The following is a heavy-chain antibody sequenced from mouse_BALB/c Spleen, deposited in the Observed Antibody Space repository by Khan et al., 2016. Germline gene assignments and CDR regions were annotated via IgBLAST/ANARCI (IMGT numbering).Heavy chain of an antibody. CDR2: ISYSGST. CDR3: ARSDWFAY. CDR1: GYSITSDYA. V-gene: IGHV3-2*02. Sequence: EVQLQESGPGLVKPSQSLSLTCTVTGYSITSDYAWNWIRQFPGNKLEWMGYISYSGSTSYNPSLKSRISITRDTSKNQFFLQLNSVTTEDTATXYCARSDWFAYWGQGTLVTVSA. J-gene: IGHJ3*01.